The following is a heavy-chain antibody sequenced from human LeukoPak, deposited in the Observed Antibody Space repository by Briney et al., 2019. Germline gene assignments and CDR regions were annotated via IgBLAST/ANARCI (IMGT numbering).Heavy chain of an antibody. D-gene: IGHD5-24*01. Sequence: GGSLRLSYAASGFTFSSYAMHWVRQAPGKGLEWVAVISYDGSNKYYADSVKGRFTISRDNSKNTLYLQMNSLRAEDTAVYYCAREDGYNYGFGGSFDYWGQGTLVTVSS. CDR2: ISYDGSNK. CDR3: AREDGYNYGFGGSFDY. J-gene: IGHJ4*02. V-gene: IGHV3-30-3*01. CDR1: GFTFSSYA.